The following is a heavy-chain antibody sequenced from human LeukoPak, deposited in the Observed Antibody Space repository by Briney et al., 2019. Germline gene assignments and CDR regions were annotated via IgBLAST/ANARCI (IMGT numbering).Heavy chain of an antibody. D-gene: IGHD4-17*01. CDR2: IWNDGSHE. CDR1: GFTFSSFG. CDR3: AKDATEYGDSHFEC. Sequence: GRSLRLSCAASGFTFSSFGMHWVRQAPGKGLEWVAVIWNDGSHEYYADSEKGRFTISRDNSRNTVYLQMNSLRAEDTAVYYCAKDATEYGDSHFECWGQGSLVTVSS. J-gene: IGHJ4*02. V-gene: IGHV3-33*06.